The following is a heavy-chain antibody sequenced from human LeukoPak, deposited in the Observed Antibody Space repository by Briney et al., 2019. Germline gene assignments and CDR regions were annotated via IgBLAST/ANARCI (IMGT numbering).Heavy chain of an antibody. Sequence: GASVKVSCKASGYTFTSYDINWVRQATGQGLEWMGWINPNSGGTNYAQKFQGRVTMTRDTSISTAYMELSRLRSDDTAVYYCASWYSSGWSFDYWGQGTLVTVSS. CDR2: INPNSGGT. CDR3: ASWYSSGWSFDY. D-gene: IGHD6-19*01. V-gene: IGHV1-2*02. CDR1: GYTFTSYD. J-gene: IGHJ4*02.